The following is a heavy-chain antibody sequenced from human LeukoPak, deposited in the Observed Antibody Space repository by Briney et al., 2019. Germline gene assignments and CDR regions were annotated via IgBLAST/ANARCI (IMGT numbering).Heavy chain of an antibody. Sequence: GGSLRLSCVASGFTFYSNAMSWVRQAPGKGLEWVSTISGSGDSTYYADSVKGRFTISRDNSKNTLYLQMNSLRAEDTAIYYCTRVGYIDEGIDYWGQGTLVTVSS. CDR1: GFTFYSNA. CDR2: ISGSGDST. V-gene: IGHV3-23*01. J-gene: IGHJ4*02. CDR3: TRVGYIDEGIDY. D-gene: IGHD5-24*01.